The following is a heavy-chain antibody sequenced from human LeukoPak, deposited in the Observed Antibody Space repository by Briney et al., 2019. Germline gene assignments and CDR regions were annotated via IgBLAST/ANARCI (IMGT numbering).Heavy chain of an antibody. V-gene: IGHV3-7*01. Sequence: GGSLRLSCAASGXTFSSYWMSWVRQAPGKGLEWVANIKQDGSEKYYVDSVKGRFTISRDNAKNSLYLQMNSLRVEDTAVYFCVKDLSDRDVDYWGQGTLVTVSS. D-gene: IGHD2-21*02. CDR1: GXTFSSYW. CDR2: IKQDGSEK. J-gene: IGHJ4*02. CDR3: VKDLSDRDVDY.